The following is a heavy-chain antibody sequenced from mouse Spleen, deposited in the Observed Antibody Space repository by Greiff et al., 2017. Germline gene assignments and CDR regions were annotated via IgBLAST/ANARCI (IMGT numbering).Heavy chain of an antibody. CDR3: ARWDLYYAMDY. Sequence: EVTVEESGPGMVKPSQSLSLTCTVTGYSITSGYDWHWIRHFPGNKLEWMGYISYSGSTNYNPSLKSRISITHDTSKNHFFLKLNSVTTEDTATYYCARWDLYYAMDYWGQGTSVTVSS. CDR1: GYSITSGYD. V-gene: IGHV3-1*01. J-gene: IGHJ4*01. D-gene: IGHD4-1*01. CDR2: ISYSGST.